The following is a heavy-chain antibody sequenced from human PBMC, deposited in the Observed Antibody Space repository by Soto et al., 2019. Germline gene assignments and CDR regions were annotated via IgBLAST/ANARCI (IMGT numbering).Heavy chain of an antibody. D-gene: IGHD4-17*01. V-gene: IGHV4-30-4*01. J-gene: IGHJ5*02. CDR1: GGSISSGDYY. CDR3: ARTGLAYGNWFDP. CDR2: IYYSGST. Sequence: SETLSLTCTVSGGSISSGDYYWSWIRQPPGKGLEWIGYIYYSGSTYYNPSLTSRVTISVDTSKNQFSLKLSSVTVADTAVYYFARTGLAYGNWFDPWGQGTLVTVSS.